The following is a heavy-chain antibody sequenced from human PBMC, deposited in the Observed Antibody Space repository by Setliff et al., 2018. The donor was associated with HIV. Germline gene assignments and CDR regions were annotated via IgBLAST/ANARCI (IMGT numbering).Heavy chain of an antibody. CDR1: DGSFSSDY. J-gene: IGHJ3*02. V-gene: IGHV4-59*01. CDR3: ARAEMATIVAFDI. Sequence: PSETLSLTCTVSDGSFSSDYWTWIRRTPGKGLEWIGYIYYSGSTKYNPSLTSRVTISVDTSKNHFSLKLTSVTAADTAVYYCARAEMATIVAFDIWGQGTMVTVSS. CDR2: IYYSGST. D-gene: IGHD5-12*01.